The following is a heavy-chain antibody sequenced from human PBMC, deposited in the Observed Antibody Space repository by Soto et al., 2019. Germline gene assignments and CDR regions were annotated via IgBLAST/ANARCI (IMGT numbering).Heavy chain of an antibody. V-gene: IGHV1-2*04. D-gene: IGHD3-10*01. CDR2: INPNSGGT. Sequence: ASVKVSCKASGYTFTGYYMHWVRQAPGQGLEWMGWINPNSGGTNYAQKFQGWVTMTRDTSISTAYMELSRLRSDDTAVYYCAIDYGSGSHSAPTYWGQGTLVTVSS. J-gene: IGHJ4*02. CDR1: GYTFTGYY. CDR3: AIDYGSGSHSAPTY.